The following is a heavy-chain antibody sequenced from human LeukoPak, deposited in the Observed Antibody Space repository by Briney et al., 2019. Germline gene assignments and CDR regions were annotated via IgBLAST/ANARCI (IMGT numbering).Heavy chain of an antibody. D-gene: IGHD6-19*01. V-gene: IGHV4-59*01. Sequence: SETLSLTCTVSGGSISSYYRSWIRQPPGKGLEWIGYIYYSGSTNYNPSLKSRVTISVDTSKNQFSLKLSSVTAADTAVYYCARLAVAAYDYWGQGTLVTVSS. J-gene: IGHJ4*02. CDR3: ARLAVAAYDY. CDR2: IYYSGST. CDR1: GGSISSYY.